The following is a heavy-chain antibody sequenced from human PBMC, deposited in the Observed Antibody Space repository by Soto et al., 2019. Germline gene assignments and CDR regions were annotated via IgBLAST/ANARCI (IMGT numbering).Heavy chain of an antibody. J-gene: IGHJ6*03. V-gene: IGHV1-58*02. D-gene: IGHD2-15*01. CDR2: IVVGGGNT. CDR1: GFTFTSSA. CDR3: AALKHSPYYYYVDV. Sequence: ASVKVSCKASGFTFTSSAMQWVRQARGQRLEWIGWIVVGGGNTNYAQKFQERVTITRDMSTSTAYMELSSLRSEDTAVYYCAALKHSPYYYYVDVWGKGTTVTVSS.